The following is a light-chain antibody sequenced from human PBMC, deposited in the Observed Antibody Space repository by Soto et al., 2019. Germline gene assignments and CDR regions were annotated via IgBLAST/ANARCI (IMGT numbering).Light chain of an antibody. CDR2: AAS. V-gene: IGKV1-27*01. CDR1: QSISRW. CDR3: QKYNSAPLT. J-gene: IGKJ5*01. Sequence: DIQMTQSPSTLSAFVGDRVTITCRASQSISRWLAWNQQKPGKVPKLLIYAASTLQSGVPSRFSGSGSGTDFTLTISSLQPEDVATYYCQKYNSAPLTFGQGTRLEIK.